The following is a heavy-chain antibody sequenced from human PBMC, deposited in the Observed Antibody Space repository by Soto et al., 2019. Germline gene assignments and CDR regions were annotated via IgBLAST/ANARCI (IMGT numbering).Heavy chain of an antibody. CDR2: TYYRSKWYN. Sequence: PSQTLSLTCAISGDSVSSNSAAWNGIRQSPSRGLEWLGRTYYRSKWYNDYAVSVKSRITINPDTSKNQFSLQLNSVTPEDTAVYYCARVSAMVRGAIDYWGQGTRLTVS. CDR3: ARVSAMVRGAIDY. D-gene: IGHD3-10*01. J-gene: IGHJ4*02. V-gene: IGHV6-1*01. CDR1: GDSVSSNSAA.